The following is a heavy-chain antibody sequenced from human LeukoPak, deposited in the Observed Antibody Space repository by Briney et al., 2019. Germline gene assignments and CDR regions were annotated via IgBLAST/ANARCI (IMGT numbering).Heavy chain of an antibody. CDR1: GYSISSGYY. Sequence: PSETLSLTCTVSGYSISSGYYWGWIRQPPGKGLEWIGRIYHSGSTYYNPSLKSRVTISVDTSKNQFSRKLSSVTAADTAVYYCASTYRLPYYDFWSGTHAFDIWGQGTMVTVSS. V-gene: IGHV4-38-2*02. D-gene: IGHD3-3*01. J-gene: IGHJ3*02. CDR3: ASTYRLPYYDFWSGTHAFDI. CDR2: IYHSGST.